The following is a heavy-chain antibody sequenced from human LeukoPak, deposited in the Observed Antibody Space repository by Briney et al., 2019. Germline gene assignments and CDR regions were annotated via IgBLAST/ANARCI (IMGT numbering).Heavy chain of an antibody. CDR2: MNPNNGNT. D-gene: IGHD3-10*01. J-gene: IGHJ4*02. Sequence: GASVKVSCKASGYTFTSYDINWVRQATGQGPEWMGWMNPNNGNTGYAQKFQGRVTMTRNTSISTAYMELSSLRSEDTAVYYCAKFRGAGSHTDYHFDYWGEGALVTVSS. CDR1: GYTFTSYD. CDR3: AKFRGAGSHTDYHFDY. V-gene: IGHV1-8*01.